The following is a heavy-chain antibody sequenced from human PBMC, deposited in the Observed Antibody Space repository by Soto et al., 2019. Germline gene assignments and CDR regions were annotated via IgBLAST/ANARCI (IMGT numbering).Heavy chain of an antibody. CDR3: ARGRGDIVLMVYAIRPPYFDY. CDR1: GGSISSNY. V-gene: IGHV4-59*01. Sequence: PSETLSLTCTVSGGSISSNYWSWIRQPPGKGLEWIGYIYYSGSTNYNPSLKSRVTISVDTSKNQFSLKLSSVTAADTAVYYCARGRGDIVLMVYAIRPPYFDYWGQGTLVTVSS. D-gene: IGHD2-8*01. J-gene: IGHJ4*02. CDR2: IYYSGST.